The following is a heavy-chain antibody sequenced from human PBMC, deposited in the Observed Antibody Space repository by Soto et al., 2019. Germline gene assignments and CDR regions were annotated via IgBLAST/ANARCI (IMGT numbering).Heavy chain of an antibody. CDR2: INHSGST. V-gene: IGHV4-34*01. CDR1: GGSFSGYY. J-gene: IGHJ5*02. D-gene: IGHD2-15*01. Sequence: SETLSLTCAVYGGSFSGYYWSWIRQPPGKGLEWIGEINHSGSTNYNPSLKSRVTISVDTSKNQFSLKLSSVTAADTAVYYCARRIVVVVAATLSLDPWGQGTLVTVSS. CDR3: ARRIVVVVAATLSLDP.